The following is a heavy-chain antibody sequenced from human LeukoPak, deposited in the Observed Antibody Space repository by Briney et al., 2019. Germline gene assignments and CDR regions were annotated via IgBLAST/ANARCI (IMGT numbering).Heavy chain of an antibody. D-gene: IGHD5-18*01. CDR1: GFTFSSYA. J-gene: IGHJ4*02. V-gene: IGHV3-23*01. Sequence: GGSLRLSCAASGFTFSSYAMSWVRQAPGKGLEWVSAISGSGGSTYYADSVQGRVTTSRDNSKNTLYLQMNSLGAEDTAVYYRAKETQLTSSYYSDYWGQGSL. CDR3: AKETQLTSSYYSDY. CDR2: ISGSGGST.